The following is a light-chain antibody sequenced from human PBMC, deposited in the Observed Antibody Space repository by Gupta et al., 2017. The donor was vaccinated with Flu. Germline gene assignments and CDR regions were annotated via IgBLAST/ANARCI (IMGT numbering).Light chain of an antibody. V-gene: IGLV1-44*01. CDR2: NTD. J-gene: IGLJ1*01. CDR3: AAWDDNLNGPV. CDR1: NSNPAINS. Sequence: QSVLTPPPSASGTPGQRIIISCSGSNSNPAINSIQWYQQLPGAAPRFLLYNTDERPSGIPDRFSGSKSGTSASLAISGLQSEDEGDYYCAAWDDNLNGPVFGTGTKVIVL.